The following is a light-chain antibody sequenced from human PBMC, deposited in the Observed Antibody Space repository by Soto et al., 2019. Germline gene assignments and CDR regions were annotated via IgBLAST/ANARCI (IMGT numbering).Light chain of an antibody. CDR1: QSISSY. V-gene: IGKV1-39*01. CDR2: AAS. Sequence: QMTQSPSSLSASVGDRVTITCRASQSISSYLNWYQQKPGKAPRLLIYAASSLQSGVPSRFSGSGSGTDLTITISSLQPEDCATYYCQQSYSTFWTFGQGTKVDIK. CDR3: QQSYSTFWT. J-gene: IGKJ1*01.